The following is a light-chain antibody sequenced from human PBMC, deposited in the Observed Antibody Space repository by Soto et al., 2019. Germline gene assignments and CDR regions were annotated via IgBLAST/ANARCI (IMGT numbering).Light chain of an antibody. V-gene: IGLV1-40*01. CDR3: QSYDSSLSGYV. CDR2: GST. J-gene: IGLJ1*01. Sequence: QSVLTQPPSVSAAPGQRVTISCSGSSSNIGAPYDVHWYQHLPGAAPKLLIYGSTNRPSGVPGRFSGSKSGTSASLAITGLQAEDEADYYCQSYDSSLSGYVFGARTKVTVL. CDR1: SSNIGAPYD.